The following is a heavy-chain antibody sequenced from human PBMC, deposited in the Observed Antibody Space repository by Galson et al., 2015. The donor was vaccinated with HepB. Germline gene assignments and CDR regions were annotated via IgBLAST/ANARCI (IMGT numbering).Heavy chain of an antibody. J-gene: IGHJ6*03. CDR1: GGTFSSYA. CDR2: IIPIFGTA. CDR3: ARALGHMYYYDSSGISDIGYYYMDV. Sequence: SVKVSCKASGGTFSSYAISWVRQAPGQGLEWMGGIIPIFGTANYAQKFQGRVTITADESTSTAYMELSSLRSEDTAVYYCARALGHMYYYDSSGISDIGYYYMDVWGKGTTVTVSS. D-gene: IGHD3-22*01. V-gene: IGHV1-69*13.